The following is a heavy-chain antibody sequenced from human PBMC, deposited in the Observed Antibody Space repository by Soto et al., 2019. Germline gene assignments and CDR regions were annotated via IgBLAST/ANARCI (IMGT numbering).Heavy chain of an antibody. D-gene: IGHD6-13*01. CDR3: ARDSGAKLSSS. J-gene: IGHJ4*02. CDR1: GGTFSSYR. CDR2: IVPIYRAA. Sequence: SVKVSCKASGGTFSSYRINWVRQAPGQGLEWVGGIVPIYRAADYAQKFQGRVTITADESARTAYLEVRSLKSQDTAVYYCARDSGAKLSSSWGQGTLATVSS. V-gene: IGHV1-69*13.